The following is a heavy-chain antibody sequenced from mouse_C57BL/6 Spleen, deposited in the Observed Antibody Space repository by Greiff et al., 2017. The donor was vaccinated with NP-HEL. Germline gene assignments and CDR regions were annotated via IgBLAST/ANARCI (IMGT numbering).Heavy chain of an antibody. CDR3: TRLRRWNYGKGDWFDY. CDR2: IDPETGGT. V-gene: IGHV1-15*01. J-gene: IGHJ2*01. CDR1: GYTFTDYE. Sequence: QVQLQQSGAELVRPGASVTLSCKASGYTFTDYEMHWVKQTPVHGLEWIGAIDPETGGTAYNQKFKGKAILTADKSSSTAYMELRSLTSEDSAVYYCTRLRRWNYGKGDWFDYWGQGTTLTVSS. D-gene: IGHD1-1*01.